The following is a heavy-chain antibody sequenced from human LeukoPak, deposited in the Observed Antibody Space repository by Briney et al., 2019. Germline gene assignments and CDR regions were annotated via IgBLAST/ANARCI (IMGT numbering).Heavy chain of an antibody. CDR1: GGTFSSYA. V-gene: IGHV1-69*04. D-gene: IGHD3-16*01. J-gene: IGHJ4*02. CDR3: ARDLSLLRLGELRG. Sequence: ASVKVSCKASGGTFSSYAISWVRQAPGQGLEWMGRIIPILGIANYAQKFQGRVTITADKSTSTAYMELSSLRSEDTAVYYCARDLSLLRLGELRGWGQGTLVTVSS. CDR2: IIPILGIA.